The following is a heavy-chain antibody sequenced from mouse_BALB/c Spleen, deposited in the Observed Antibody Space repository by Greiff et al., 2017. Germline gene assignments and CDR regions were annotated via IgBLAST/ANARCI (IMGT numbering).Heavy chain of an antibody. CDR1: GYTFTSYW. Sequence: EVQLQQSGTVLARPGASVKMSCKASGYTFTSYWMHWVKQRPGQGLEWIGAIYPGNSDTSYNQKFKGKAKLTAVTSTSTAYMELSSLTNEDSAVYYCTRDVITTVVGHFDYWGQGTTLTVSS. V-gene: IGHV1-5*01. CDR2: IYPGNSDT. J-gene: IGHJ2*01. D-gene: IGHD1-1*01. CDR3: TRDVITTVVGHFDY.